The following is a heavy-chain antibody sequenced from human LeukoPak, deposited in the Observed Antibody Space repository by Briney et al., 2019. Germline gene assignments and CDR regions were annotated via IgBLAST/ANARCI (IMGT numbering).Heavy chain of an antibody. J-gene: IGHJ5*02. CDR2: IYTSGST. D-gene: IGHD3-9*01. CDR3: ARGVTFDWLSSGLNWFDP. Sequence: PSETLSLTCTVSGGSISSGSYYWSWIRQPAGKGLEWIGRIYTSGSTNYNPSLKSRVTISVDTSKNQFSLKLSSVTAADTAVYYCARGVTFDWLSSGLNWFDPWGQGTLVTVSS. CDR1: GGSISSGSYY. V-gene: IGHV4-61*02.